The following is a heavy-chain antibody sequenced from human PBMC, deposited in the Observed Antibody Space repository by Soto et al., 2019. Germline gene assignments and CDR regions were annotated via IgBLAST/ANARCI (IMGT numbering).Heavy chain of an antibody. D-gene: IGHD3-3*01. CDR3: ARGQRFSDWFDP. V-gene: IGHV4-4*07. J-gene: IGHJ5*02. CDR1: GGSMTSYY. CDR2: VYSSGGT. Sequence: ETLSLTCTVSGGSMTSYYWTWIRQPAGKGLEWIGRVYSSGGTHYNPSLKSRITISLDTSKNQFSLRLLSVTDADTAVYFCARGQRFSDWFDPWGQGTLVTSPQ.